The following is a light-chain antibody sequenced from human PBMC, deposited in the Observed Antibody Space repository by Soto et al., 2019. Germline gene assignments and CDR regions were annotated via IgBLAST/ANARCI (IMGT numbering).Light chain of an antibody. Sequence: EIVLTQSPGTLSLSPGERATLSCRASQSVSSDYLAWYQQKPGQAPRLLIYGASSRATGIPDRFSDSGSGTDFTLTISRLEPEDFAVYYCQQYGSSPRTFGKGTKVDIK. CDR2: GAS. V-gene: IGKV3-20*01. J-gene: IGKJ1*01. CDR3: QQYGSSPRT. CDR1: QSVSSDY.